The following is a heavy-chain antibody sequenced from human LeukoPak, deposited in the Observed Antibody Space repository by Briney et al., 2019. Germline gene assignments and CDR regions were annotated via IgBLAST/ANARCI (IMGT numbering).Heavy chain of an antibody. CDR2: INSDGSST. D-gene: IGHD6-19*01. Sequence: GGSLRLSCAASGFTFSNYWMHWVRQAPGKGLVWVSRINSDGSSTDFADSVKGRFTISRDNSKNTLYLQMNSLRAEDTAVYYCARGSSKSQYSSGWCYDYWGQGTLVTVSS. CDR1: GFTFSNYW. V-gene: IGHV3-74*01. CDR3: ARGSSKSQYSSGWCYDY. J-gene: IGHJ4*02.